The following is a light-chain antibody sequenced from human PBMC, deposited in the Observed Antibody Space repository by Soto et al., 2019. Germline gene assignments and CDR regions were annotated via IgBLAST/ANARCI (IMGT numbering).Light chain of an antibody. Sequence: DTQMTQSPSSLSASVGDRVTITCRASQSITTCLNWYQQKPGNAPNLLIYAASNLQSGVPSRFSGSGSGTDFTLTINSLQPEDFATYYCQQTKTAPWTFGRGTKVENK. CDR2: AAS. V-gene: IGKV1-39*01. J-gene: IGKJ1*01. CDR1: QSITTC. CDR3: QQTKTAPWT.